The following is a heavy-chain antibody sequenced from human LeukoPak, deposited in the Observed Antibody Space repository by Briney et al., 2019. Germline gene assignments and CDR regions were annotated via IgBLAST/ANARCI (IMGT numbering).Heavy chain of an antibody. CDR2: INHSGST. CDR3: ARDQAWGPTVLSSFDY. D-gene: IGHD4-11*01. Sequence: SETLSLTCAVYGGSFSGYYWSWIRQPPGKGLEWIGEINHSGSTNYNPSLKSRVTISVDTSKNQFSLKLSSVTAADTAVYYCARDQAWGPTVLSSFDYWGQGTLVTVSS. V-gene: IGHV4-34*01. CDR1: GGSFSGYY. J-gene: IGHJ4*02.